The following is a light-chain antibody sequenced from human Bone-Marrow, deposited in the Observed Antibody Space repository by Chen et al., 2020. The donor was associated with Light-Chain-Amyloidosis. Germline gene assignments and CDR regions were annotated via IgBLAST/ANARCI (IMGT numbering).Light chain of an antibody. CDR2: RDT. J-gene: IGLJ2*01. CDR3: QSADSSGTYEVI. Sequence: SYELTQPPSVSVSPAQTSRHTCSGDDLPTKYAYWYQQKPGQSPVLVIHRDTERHSGISERFSGSSSGKTATLTIRGVQAEDEADYHCQSADSSGTYEVIFGGGTKLNVL. V-gene: IGLV3-25*03. CDR1: DLPTKY.